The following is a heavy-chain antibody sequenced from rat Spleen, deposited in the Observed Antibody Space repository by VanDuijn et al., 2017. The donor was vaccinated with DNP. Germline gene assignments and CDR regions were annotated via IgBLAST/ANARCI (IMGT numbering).Heavy chain of an antibody. CDR1: GFTFSNYD. Sequence: EVQLVESGGGLVQPGRSLKLSCAASGFTFSNYDMAWVRQAPTKGLEWVASISTGGGNTYYRDSVKGRFTISRDNAKSTLYLQMDSLRSEDTATYYCARSPPIGTRGSYVMDAWGQGASVTVSS. V-gene: IGHV5S23*01. CDR2: ISTGGGNT. J-gene: IGHJ4*01. D-gene: IGHD1-5*01. CDR3: ARSPPIGTRGSYVMDA.